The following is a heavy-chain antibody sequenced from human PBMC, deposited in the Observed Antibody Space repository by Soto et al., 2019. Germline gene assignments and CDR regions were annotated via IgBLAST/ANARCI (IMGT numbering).Heavy chain of an antibody. CDR1: GRTFSSHA. V-gene: IGHV3-23*01. CDR2: ISDSGGST. D-gene: IGHD3-3*01. CDR3: ANGPTIFGVVISYSFYYGLDV. Sequence: GGSLRLSCAASGRTFSSHAMSWVRQAPGKGLEWVSAISDSGGSTYYADSVKGRFTISRDNSKNTLFLQMNSLRAEDTAVYFCANGPTIFGVVISYSFYYGLDVWGQGTTVTVSS. J-gene: IGHJ6*02.